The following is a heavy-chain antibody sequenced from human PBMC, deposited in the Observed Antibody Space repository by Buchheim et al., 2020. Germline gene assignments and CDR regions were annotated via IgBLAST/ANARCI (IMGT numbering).Heavy chain of an antibody. CDR1: GFTFSSYG. J-gene: IGHJ4*02. Sequence: QVQLVESGGGVVQPGRSLRLSCAASGFTFSSYGMHWVRQAPGKGLEWVAVIWYDGSNKYYADSVKGRFTISRANSKNTLYLQMNSLRAEDTAMYYCAREMFGWELLPDYWGQGTL. CDR3: AREMFGWELLPDY. CDR2: IWYDGSNK. D-gene: IGHD1-26*01. V-gene: IGHV3-33*01.